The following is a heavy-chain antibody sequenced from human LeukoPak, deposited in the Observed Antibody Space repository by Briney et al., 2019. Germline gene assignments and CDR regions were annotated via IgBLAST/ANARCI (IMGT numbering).Heavy chain of an antibody. Sequence: PSETLSLTCTVSGGSISSGSYYWSWIRQPAGKGLEWIGRIYTSGSTNYNPSLKSRVTISVDTSKNQFSLKLSSMTAADTAVYYCAREPWGSSWLYYFDYWGQGTLVTVSS. CDR3: AREPWGSSWLYYFDY. J-gene: IGHJ4*02. CDR2: IYTSGST. V-gene: IGHV4-61*02. D-gene: IGHD6-13*01. CDR1: GGSISSGSYY.